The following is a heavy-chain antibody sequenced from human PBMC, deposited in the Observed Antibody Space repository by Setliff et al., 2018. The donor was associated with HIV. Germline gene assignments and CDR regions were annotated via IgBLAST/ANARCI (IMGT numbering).Heavy chain of an antibody. J-gene: IGHJ4*02. CDR1: GASVTSHY. V-gene: IGHV4-59*02. CDR2: IYSTGST. D-gene: IGHD4-17*01. CDR3: AKGAGSYGDYTFDY. Sequence: SETLSLTCTVSGASVTSHYWSWIRQSPGRELEWIGYIYSTGSTNYNPSLQSRVSISMDASKNKFSLKVTSVTSADTAVYYCAKGAGSYGDYTFDYWGQGNLVTV.